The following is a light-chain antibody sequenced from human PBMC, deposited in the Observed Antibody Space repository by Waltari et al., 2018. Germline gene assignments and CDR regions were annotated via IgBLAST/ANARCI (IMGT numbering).Light chain of an antibody. CDR2: KGI. V-gene: IGLV8-61*01. Sequence: QTVVTQEPSLSVSPGGTVTLTCALSSGSVSSTSYPTWYQQTPGRPPRTLVYKGIRRSSGVPDRFSGSILGNTAALTITGAQADDESDYYCSMYMGSGVWVFGGGTKLTVL. CDR3: SMYMGSGVWV. J-gene: IGLJ3*02. CDR1: SGSVSSTSY.